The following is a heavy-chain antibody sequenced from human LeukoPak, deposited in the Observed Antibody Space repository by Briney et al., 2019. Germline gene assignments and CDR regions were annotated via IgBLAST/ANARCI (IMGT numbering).Heavy chain of an antibody. CDR3: AKMKGHPLPKYYMDV. CDR2: ISGSGDNT. J-gene: IGHJ6*01. CDR1: GFTFSGFA. V-gene: IGHV3-23*01. Sequence: GGSLRLSCAASGFTFSGFAMRWVRRTPGKGLEWVSGISGSGDNTLYADSVKGRFTISRDNSKNTLYLEMNSLRAEDTAIYYCAKMKGHPLPKYYMDVWGQGTTVTVSS. D-gene: IGHD1-26*01.